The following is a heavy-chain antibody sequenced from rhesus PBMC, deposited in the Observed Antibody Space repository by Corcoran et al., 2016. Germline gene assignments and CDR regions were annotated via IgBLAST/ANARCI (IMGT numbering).Heavy chain of an antibody. J-gene: IGHJ4*01. CDR1: GFTFSSYW. CDR3: AKGGSSGWYPHYFDY. D-gene: IGHD6-31*01. CDR2: IRSDGSST. Sequence: EVQLVESGGGLVQRGGSLRLSCAASGFTFSSYWMYWVGQASGKGLEWVSRIRSDGSSTSYADSVKGRFTLSRENAKNSLYLQMNSLRAEDTAVYYCAKGGSSGWYPHYFDYWGQGVLVTVSS. V-gene: IGHV3-119*01.